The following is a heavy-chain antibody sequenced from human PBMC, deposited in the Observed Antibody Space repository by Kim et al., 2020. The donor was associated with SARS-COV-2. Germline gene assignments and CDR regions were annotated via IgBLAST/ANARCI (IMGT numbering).Heavy chain of an antibody. D-gene: IGHD5-12*01. V-gene: IGHV3-48*02. J-gene: IGHJ6*02. CDR1: GFTFSSYS. CDR3: ARYGYSGYGLIAAAGMSGMDV. CDR2: ISSSSSTI. Sequence: GGSLRLSCAASGFTFSSYSMNWVRQAPGKGLEWVSYISSSSSTIYYADSVKGRFTISRDNAKNSLYLQMNSLRDEDTAVYYCARYGYSGYGLIAAAGMSGMDVWGQGTTVTVSS.